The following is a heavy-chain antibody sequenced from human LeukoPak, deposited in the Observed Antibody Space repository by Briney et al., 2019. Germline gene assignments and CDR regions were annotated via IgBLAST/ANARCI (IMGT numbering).Heavy chain of an antibody. J-gene: IGHJ5*02. V-gene: IGHV3-23*01. CDR2: ISNGKT. CDR1: GFPFSSHA. D-gene: IGHD2-15*01. Sequence: GGSLRLSCAASGFPFSSHAMSWVRQPPGKGLEWVAAISNGKTYYADSVRGRFAISRDDSTNTVYLHINSLRDEDTALYHCVREAGYCAPVCVKTNWFDPWGQGTLVTVSS. CDR3: VREAGYCAPVCVKTNWFDP.